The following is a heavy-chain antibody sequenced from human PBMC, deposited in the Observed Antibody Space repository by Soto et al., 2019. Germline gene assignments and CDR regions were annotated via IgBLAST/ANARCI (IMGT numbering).Heavy chain of an antibody. V-gene: IGHV4-59*01. Sequence: SETLSLTCTVSGGSISSYYWSWIRQPPGKGLEWIGYIYYSGSTNYNPTLNSRVTLSVDTSKNQFSLKLSSVTAADTAVYFCARGGQLPPIKWMDPWGQGTLVTVSS. CDR3: ARGGQLPPIKWMDP. CDR2: IYYSGST. J-gene: IGHJ5*02. CDR1: GGSISSYY. D-gene: IGHD6-6*01.